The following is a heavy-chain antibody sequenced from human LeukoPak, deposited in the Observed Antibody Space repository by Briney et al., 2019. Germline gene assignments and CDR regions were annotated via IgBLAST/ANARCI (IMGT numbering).Heavy chain of an antibody. J-gene: IGHJ6*02. Sequence: ASVKVSCKASGYTFTSYGISWVRQAPGQGLEWMGWISAYNGNTNYAQKLQGRVTMTTDTSTSTAYMELRSLRSDDTAVYYCARAAAQPDYYYGMDVWGQGTTVTVSS. CDR2: ISAYNGNT. CDR3: ARAAAQPDYYYGMDV. D-gene: IGHD6-13*01. CDR1: GYTFTSYG. V-gene: IGHV1-18*01.